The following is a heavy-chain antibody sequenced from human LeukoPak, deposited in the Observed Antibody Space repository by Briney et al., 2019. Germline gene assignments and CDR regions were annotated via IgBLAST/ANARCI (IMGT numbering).Heavy chain of an antibody. J-gene: IGHJ6*03. V-gene: IGHV3-7*01. CDR2: IKQDGSEK. CDR3: ARIKDSSELRGYYYMDV. CDR1: GFTFSSYW. Sequence: GGSLRLSCAASGFTFSSYWMSWGRQAPGKGLEWVANIKQDGSEKYYVDSVKGRFTISRDNAKNSLYLQMNSLRAEDTAVYYCARIKDSSELRGYYYMDVWGKGTTVTVSS. D-gene: IGHD6-6*01.